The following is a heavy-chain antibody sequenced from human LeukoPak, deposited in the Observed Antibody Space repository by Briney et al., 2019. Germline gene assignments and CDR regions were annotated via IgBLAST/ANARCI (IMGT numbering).Heavy chain of an antibody. J-gene: IGHJ4*02. CDR1: GGSISSYY. D-gene: IGHD6-19*01. V-gene: IGHV4-59*01. CDR3: AGSIAVAGLFDY. CDR2: IYYSGST. Sequence: SETLSLTCTVSGGSISSYYWSWIRQPPGKGLEWIGYIYYSGSTNYNPSLKSRVTISVDTSKNQSSLKLSSVTAADTAVYYCAGSIAVAGLFDYWGQGTLVTVSS.